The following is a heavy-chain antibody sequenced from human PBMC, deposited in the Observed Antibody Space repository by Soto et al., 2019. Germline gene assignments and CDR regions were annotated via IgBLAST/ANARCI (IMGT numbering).Heavy chain of an antibody. CDR3: ARDRGHYYDSSGYWNWFDP. Sequence: SSVKVSCKASGYTFTGYYLHWVRQAPGQGLEWMGWINPNSGGTNYAQKFQGRVTMTRDTSISTAYMELSRLRSDDTAVYYCARDRGHYYDSSGYWNWFDPWGQGTLVTVSS. V-gene: IGHV1-2*02. D-gene: IGHD3-22*01. CDR2: INPNSGGT. J-gene: IGHJ5*02. CDR1: GYTFTGYY.